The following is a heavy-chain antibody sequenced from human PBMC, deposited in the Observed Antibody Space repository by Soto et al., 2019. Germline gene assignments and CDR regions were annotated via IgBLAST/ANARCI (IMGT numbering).Heavy chain of an antibody. J-gene: IGHJ6*02. Sequence: QVQLVQSGAEVKKPGSSVKVSCKASGGTFSSYAISWVRQAPGQGLEWMGGIIPIFGTADYAQKFQGRVTITADESTSTAYMALSSLRSEDTAVYYCARDLPEMATTKLIYGMDVWGQGTTVTVSS. D-gene: IGHD5-12*01. CDR2: IIPIFGTA. V-gene: IGHV1-69*12. CDR1: GGTFSSYA. CDR3: ARDLPEMATTKLIYGMDV.